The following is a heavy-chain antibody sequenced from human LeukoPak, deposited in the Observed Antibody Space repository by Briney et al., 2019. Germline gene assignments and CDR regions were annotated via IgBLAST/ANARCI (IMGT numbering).Heavy chain of an antibody. D-gene: IGHD2-2*01. CDR2: ISGSGGST. V-gene: IGHV3-23*01. CDR1: GFTFSDYY. Sequence: GGSLRLSCAASGFTFSDYYMSWIRQAPGKGLEWVSAISGSGGSTYYADSVKGRFTISRDNSKNTLYLQMNSLRAEDTAVYYCAKETIVVVPAAFDYWGQGTLVTVSS. CDR3: AKETIVVVPAAFDY. J-gene: IGHJ4*02.